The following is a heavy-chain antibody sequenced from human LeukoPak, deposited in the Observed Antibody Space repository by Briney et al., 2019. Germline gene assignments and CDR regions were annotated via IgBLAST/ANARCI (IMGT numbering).Heavy chain of an antibody. CDR1: GSTFSSYS. CDR3: ARAGTYYYESSGYYPYAFDI. CDR2: ITSSNSYI. J-gene: IGHJ3*02. V-gene: IGHV3-21*01. Sequence: PGGSLRLSCAASGSTFSSYSMNWVRQAPGKGLEWVSSITSSNSYIHYADSVRGRFTISRDSAKNSLYLQMNSLRAEDTAVYYCARAGTYYYESSGYYPYAFDIWGPGTMVTVSS. D-gene: IGHD3-22*01.